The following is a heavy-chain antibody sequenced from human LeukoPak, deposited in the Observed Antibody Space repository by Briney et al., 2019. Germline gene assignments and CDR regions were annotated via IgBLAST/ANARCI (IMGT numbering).Heavy chain of an antibody. CDR1: GYSFTSYW. V-gene: IGHV5-51*01. D-gene: IGHD3-22*01. Sequence: GESLKISCKCSGYSFTSYWIGWVRQVPGKGVEWMGIIYPGDSHPTYSPSFQGQVTISPDKSISTAYLQWSSLKASDTAMYYCARTDYYDSSGYYYWSDAFDIWGQGTMVTVSS. J-gene: IGHJ3*02. CDR2: IYPGDSHP. CDR3: ARTDYYDSSGYYYWSDAFDI.